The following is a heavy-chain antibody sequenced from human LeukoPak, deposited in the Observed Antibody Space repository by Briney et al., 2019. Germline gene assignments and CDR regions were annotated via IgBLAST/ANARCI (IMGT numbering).Heavy chain of an antibody. CDR2: ISGSGGNI. CDR3: AKTDRTGALGRFRMRSDAFDI. CDR1: GFTFSNYG. D-gene: IGHD3-3*01. Sequence: GGSLRLSCAASGFTFSNYGMHWVRQAPGKGLEWVSGISGSGGNIHYVDSVKGRFTISRDNSKNMLYLQMNSLRAEDTAVYYCAKTDRTGALGRFRMRSDAFDIWGQGTMVTVSS. V-gene: IGHV3-23*01. J-gene: IGHJ3*02.